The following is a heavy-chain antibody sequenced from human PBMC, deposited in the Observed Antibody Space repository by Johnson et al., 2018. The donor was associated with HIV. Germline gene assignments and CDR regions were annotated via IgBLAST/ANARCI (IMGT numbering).Heavy chain of an antibody. J-gene: IGHJ3*02. CDR1: GFTFSNAW. Sequence: VLLVESGGGSVKSGGSLRVSCAASGFTFSNAWMSWVRQAPGKGLEWVGRVKSKTDGGTIDYAAAVKGRFIISRDNAKNSLYLQMNRLRVEDTALYYCARDLVAFGECTAFDIWGQGTRVTVSS. V-gene: IGHV3-15*01. CDR3: ARDLVAFGECTAFDI. D-gene: IGHD4-17*01. CDR2: VKSKTDGGTI.